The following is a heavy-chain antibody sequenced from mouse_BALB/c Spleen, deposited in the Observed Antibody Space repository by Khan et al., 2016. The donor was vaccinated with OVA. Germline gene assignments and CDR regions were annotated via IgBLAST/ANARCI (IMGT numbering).Heavy chain of an antibody. CDR2: ISYSGKT. CDR1: GYSITSDYA. V-gene: IGHV3-2*02. J-gene: IGHJ2*01. Sequence: QLEESGPGLVKPSQSLSLTCTVTGYSITSDYAWNWIRQFPGNKLEWMGYISYSGKTKYNPSLKSRISITRDTSKNQFFLQLNFVTIEDTATYYGARIQGGDFDYWGQGTTLTVSS. CDR3: ARIQGGDFDY. D-gene: IGHD3-2*02.